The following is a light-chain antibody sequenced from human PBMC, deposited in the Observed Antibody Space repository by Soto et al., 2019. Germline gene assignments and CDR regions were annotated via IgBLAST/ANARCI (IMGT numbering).Light chain of an antibody. CDR1: QSISSSY. CDR2: GVS. CDR3: QQYTDSRT. J-gene: IGKJ1*01. Sequence: EFVLTQSPGTLSLSPGERATLSCSASQSISSSYFAWYQQKPGQAPRLLVYGVSSRATDVPDRFSGSGSGTDFTLTISRLEPEDFAVYYCQQYTDSRTFGQGTKVDIK. V-gene: IGKV3-20*01.